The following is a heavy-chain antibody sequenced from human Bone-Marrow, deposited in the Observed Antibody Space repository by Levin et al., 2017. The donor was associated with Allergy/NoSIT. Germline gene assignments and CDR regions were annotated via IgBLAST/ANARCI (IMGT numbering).Heavy chain of an antibody. V-gene: IGHV6-1*01. D-gene: IGHD6-13*01. J-gene: IGHJ6*02. CDR2: TYYRSKWYN. CDR1: GDSVSSNSAA. Sequence: PSETLSLTCAISGDSVSSNSAAWNWIRQSPSRGLEWLGRTYYRSKWYNDYAVSVKSRITINPDTSKNQFSLQLNSVTPEDTAVYYCARERSSWYEYYYYGMDVWGQGTTVTVSS. CDR3: ARERSSWYEYYYYGMDV.